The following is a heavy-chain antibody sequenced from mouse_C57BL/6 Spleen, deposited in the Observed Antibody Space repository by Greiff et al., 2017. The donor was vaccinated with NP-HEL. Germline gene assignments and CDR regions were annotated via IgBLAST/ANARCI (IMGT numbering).Heavy chain of an antibody. Sequence: EVQLQQSGPELVKPGASVKISCKASGYTFTDYYMNWVKQSPGKSLEWIGDINPNNGGTSYNQKFKGKATLTVDKSSSTAYMELRSLTSEDSAVYYCARVDSSGYVGFAYWGQGTLVTVSA. CDR1: GYTFTDYY. V-gene: IGHV1-26*01. CDR2: INPNNGGT. J-gene: IGHJ3*01. CDR3: ARVDSSGYVGFAY. D-gene: IGHD3-2*02.